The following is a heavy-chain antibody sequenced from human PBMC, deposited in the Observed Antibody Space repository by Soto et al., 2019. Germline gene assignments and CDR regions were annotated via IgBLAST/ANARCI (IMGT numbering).Heavy chain of an antibody. CDR1: GCTFRSYA. D-gene: IGHD1-26*01. CDR3: AKSGYVDY. J-gene: IGHJ4*02. CDR2: ISGSGGST. V-gene: IGHV3-23*01. Sequence: PXRLSFSASGCTFRSYAMSWFRQAPGKGLEWVSAISGSGGSTYYADSVKGQFTISRDNSKNTLYLQMNSLRAEDTAVYYCAKSGYVDYWGQGTLVTVSS.